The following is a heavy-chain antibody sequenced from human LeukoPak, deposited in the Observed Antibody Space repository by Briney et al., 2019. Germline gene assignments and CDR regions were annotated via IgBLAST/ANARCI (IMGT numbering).Heavy chain of an antibody. D-gene: IGHD6-13*01. CDR2: TYYSGST. J-gene: IGHJ3*02. V-gene: IGHV4-30-4*08. Sequence: SQTLSLTCTVSGGSISSGDYYWSWIRQPPGKGLEWIGYTYYSGSTYYNPSLKSRVTISVDTSKNQFSLKLSSVTAADTAVYYCARALTSSWLADAFDIWGQGTMVTVSS. CDR1: GGSISSGDYY. CDR3: ARALTSSWLADAFDI.